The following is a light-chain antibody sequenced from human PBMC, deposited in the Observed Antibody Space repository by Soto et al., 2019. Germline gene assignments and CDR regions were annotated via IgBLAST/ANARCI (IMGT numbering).Light chain of an antibody. V-gene: IGLV1-47*02. CDR3: AAWDDSLSGDVV. J-gene: IGLJ2*01. CDR1: SSNIGSNS. CDR2: SNN. Sequence: QSVLTQPPSVSAAPGQKVTISCSGSSSNIGSNSVSWYQQLPGKAPKLLIYSNNQRPSGVPDRFSGSKSGTSASLAISGLRSEDEADYYCAAWDDSLSGDVVFGGGTQLTVL.